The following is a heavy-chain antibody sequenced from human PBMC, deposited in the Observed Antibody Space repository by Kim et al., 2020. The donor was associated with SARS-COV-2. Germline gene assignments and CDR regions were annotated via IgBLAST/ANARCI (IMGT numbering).Heavy chain of an antibody. CDR1: GYTFSDYY. D-gene: IGHD3-10*01. V-gene: IGHV1-2*02. J-gene: IGHJ5*02. CDR2: INPNSGGT. Sequence: ASVKVSCKASGYTFSDYYIHWVRQAPGQGLEWMGWINPNSGGTNYAQKFQGRVTMTRDASTTTVYMEVKRLTSDDTAVYSCARATQGHVSGALSWFDPWG. CDR3: ARATQGHVSGALSWFDP.